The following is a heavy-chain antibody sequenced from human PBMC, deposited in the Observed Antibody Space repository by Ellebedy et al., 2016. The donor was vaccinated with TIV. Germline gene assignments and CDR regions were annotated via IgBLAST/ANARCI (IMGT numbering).Heavy chain of an antibody. CDR2: IYYSGST. Sequence: SETLSLTXTVSGGSISSGGYYWSWIRQHPGKGLEWIGYIYYSGSTYYNPSLKSRVTISVDTSKNQFSLKLSSVTAADTAVYYCARDRARGDKGRPYSYGPNVNWFDPWGQGTLVTVSS. D-gene: IGHD5-18*01. CDR3: ARDRARGDKGRPYSYGPNVNWFDP. V-gene: IGHV4-31*03. CDR1: GGSISSGGYY. J-gene: IGHJ5*02.